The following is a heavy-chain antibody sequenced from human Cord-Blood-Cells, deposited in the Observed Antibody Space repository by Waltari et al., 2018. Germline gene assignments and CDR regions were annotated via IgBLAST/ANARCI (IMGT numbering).Heavy chain of an antibody. CDR3: ARGGPIVGATTSGY. D-gene: IGHD1-26*01. CDR2: INPNRGGT. J-gene: IGHJ4*02. Sequence: QVQLVQSGAEVKKPGASVKVSCKASGYTFTGYYMHWVRPAPGQGLEWMGWINPNRGGTNYAQKFQGRVTMTRDTSSSTAYMELSRLRSDDTAVYYCARGGPIVGATTSGYWGQGTLVTVSS. CDR1: GYTFTGYY. V-gene: IGHV1-2*02.